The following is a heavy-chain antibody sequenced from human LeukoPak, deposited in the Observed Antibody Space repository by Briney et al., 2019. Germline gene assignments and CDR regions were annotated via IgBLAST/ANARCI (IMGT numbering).Heavy chain of an antibody. CDR1: GVSVSSGSYY. J-gene: IGHJ6*02. D-gene: IGHD1-26*01. V-gene: IGHV4-61*01. CDR2: IYYNGNT. CDR3: ARGRSNYYGMDV. Sequence: SETLSLTCTVSGVSVSSGSYYWNWIRRPPGKGLEWIGYIYYNGNTNYSPSLKSRVTMSVDTSKNLFSLKVSSVTVADTAVYYCARGRSNYYGMDVWGQGTTVTVSS.